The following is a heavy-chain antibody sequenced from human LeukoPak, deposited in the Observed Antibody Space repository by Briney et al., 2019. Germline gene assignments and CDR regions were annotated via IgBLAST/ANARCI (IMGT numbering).Heavy chain of an antibody. Sequence: GGSLRLSCAASGFTFNKYGLSWVRQAPGKGLEWVSGISNGGRSTYYADSVKGRFTISRDNSKSTLYLQMNSLRVEDTAVYYCARVTGYMTEDYFDYWGQGTLITVSS. D-gene: IGHD6-13*01. V-gene: IGHV3-23*01. CDR1: GFTFNKYG. J-gene: IGHJ4*02. CDR2: ISNGGRST. CDR3: ARVTGYMTEDYFDY.